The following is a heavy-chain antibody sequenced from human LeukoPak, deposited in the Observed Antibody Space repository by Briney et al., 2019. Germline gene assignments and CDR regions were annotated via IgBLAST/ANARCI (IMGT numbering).Heavy chain of an antibody. V-gene: IGHV3-30-3*01. CDR1: GFTFSSYA. CDR3: AGTYYYDSSGYSNPGGY. CDR2: ISYDGSNK. D-gene: IGHD3-22*01. J-gene: IGHJ4*02. Sequence: GGSLRLSCAASGFTFSSYAMHWVRQAPGKGLEWVALISYDGSNKYYADSVKGRFTISRDNSKNTLCLQMNSLRAEDTAVYYCAGTYYYDSSGYSNPGGYWGQGTLVTVSS.